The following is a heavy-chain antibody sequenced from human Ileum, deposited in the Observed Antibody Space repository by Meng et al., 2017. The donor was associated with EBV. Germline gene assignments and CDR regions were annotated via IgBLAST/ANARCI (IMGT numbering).Heavy chain of an antibody. CDR2: ISAYNGNT. Sequence: QVQLVQSGAEVKKPXXSVKVSCKASGYTFTSDGISWVRQAPGQGLEWMGWISAYNGNTNYAQKLQGRVTMTTDTSTSTAYMELRSLRSDDTAVYYCARNRPRGVATGANWFDTWGQGTLVTVSS. J-gene: IGHJ5*02. V-gene: IGHV1-18*01. CDR3: ARNRPRGVATGANWFDT. D-gene: IGHD5-12*01. CDR1: GYTFTSDG.